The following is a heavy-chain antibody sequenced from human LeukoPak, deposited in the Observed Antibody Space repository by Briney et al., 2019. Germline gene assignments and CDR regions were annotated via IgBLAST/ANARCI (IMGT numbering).Heavy chain of an antibody. CDR2: IGASGLNT. CDR3: AKSWDDYDSSGPIDH. Sequence: GGSLRLSCAASGFSFSAYAMSWVRQAPGKGLEWVSGIGASGLNTYYADTVKGRLTISRDNSNNAVYLQLYSLRVDDTAVYYCAKSWDDYDSSGPIDHWGQGALVTVSS. V-gene: IGHV3-23*01. D-gene: IGHD3-22*01. CDR1: GFSFSAYA. J-gene: IGHJ4*02.